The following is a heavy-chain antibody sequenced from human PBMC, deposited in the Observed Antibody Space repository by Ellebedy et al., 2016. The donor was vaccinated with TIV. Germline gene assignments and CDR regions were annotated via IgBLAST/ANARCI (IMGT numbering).Heavy chain of an antibody. V-gene: IGHV3-23*01. D-gene: IGHD3-16*01. Sequence: GESLKISXAASGFTFSSYGMHWVRQAPGKGLEWVSAISGSGGSTYYADSVKGRFTISRDNSKNTLYLQMSSLRAEDTAVYYCVQVGVSGWFDPWGQGTLVTVSS. CDR2: ISGSGGST. CDR3: VQVGVSGWFDP. J-gene: IGHJ5*02. CDR1: GFTFSSYG.